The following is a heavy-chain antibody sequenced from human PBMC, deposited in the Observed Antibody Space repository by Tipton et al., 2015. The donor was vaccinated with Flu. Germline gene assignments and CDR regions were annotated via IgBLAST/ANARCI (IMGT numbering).Heavy chain of an antibody. V-gene: IGHV4-34*01. D-gene: IGHD3-10*01. CDR1: GGSFSGYY. J-gene: IGHJ4*02. CDR3: ARGSRTYGSRVGYYFDY. Sequence: TLSLTCAVYGGSFSGYYWSWIRQPPGKGLEWIGEINHSGSTNYNPSLKSRVTISVDTSKNQFSLKLSSVTAADTAVYYCARGSRTYGSRVGYYFDYWGQGTLVTVSS. CDR2: INHSGST.